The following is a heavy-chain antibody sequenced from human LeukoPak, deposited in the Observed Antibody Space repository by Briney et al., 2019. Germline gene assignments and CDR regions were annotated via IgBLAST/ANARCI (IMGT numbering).Heavy chain of an antibody. J-gene: IGHJ5*02. D-gene: IGHD3-16*01. V-gene: IGHV4-34*01. CDR2: INHSEST. CDR1: GGSFRVYY. Sequence: PSETLSLTCAVYGGSFRVYYWSCIRQPPGERLERSGEINHSESTNYNPSLKSRVTISIDTSKNQFSLKLTSVTAADTAVYFWARDKPTWRFDPWGQGTLVTVSS. CDR3: ARDKPTWRFDP.